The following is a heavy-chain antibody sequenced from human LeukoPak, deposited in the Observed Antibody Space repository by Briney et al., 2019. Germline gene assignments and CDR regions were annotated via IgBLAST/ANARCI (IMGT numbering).Heavy chain of an antibody. D-gene: IGHD1-26*01. CDR1: GFTFSNYA. CDR3: AKAVGFYYYNAMDV. J-gene: IGHJ6*02. Sequence: GGSLRLSWAASGFTFSNYAMNWVRQAPGEGLEWVSAFCGGDSSTYYADSVKGRFTISRDNSKNTLYLQMNSLRAEDTAVYYCAKAVGFYYYNAMDVWGQGTTVTVSS. V-gene: IGHV3-23*01. CDR2: FCGGDSST.